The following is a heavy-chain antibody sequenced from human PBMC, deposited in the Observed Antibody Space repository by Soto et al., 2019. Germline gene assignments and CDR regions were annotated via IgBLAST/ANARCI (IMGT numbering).Heavy chain of an antibody. CDR1: GYTFTSYD. V-gene: IGHV1-8*01. J-gene: IGHJ5*02. CDR3: ARGRDQCLPLDNWFDP. D-gene: IGHD6-19*01. Sequence: ASVKVSCEASGYTFTSYDMNWVRQATGQGLEWMGWMNPNSGNTGYAQKFQGRVTMTRNTSISTAYMELSSLRSEDTAVYYCARGRDQCLPLDNWFDPWGQGTMVTVSS. CDR2: MNPNSGNT.